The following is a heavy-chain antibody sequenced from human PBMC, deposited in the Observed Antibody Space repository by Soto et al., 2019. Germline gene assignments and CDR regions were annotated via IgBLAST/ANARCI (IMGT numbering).Heavy chain of an antibody. J-gene: IGHJ6*03. CDR3: ARDRPPTYYDFWSGYSDYYYYMDV. V-gene: IGHV1-3*01. CDR1: GYTFTSYA. Sequence: QVPLVQSGAEVKKPGASVKVSCKASGYTFTSYAMHWVRQAPGQRLEWMGWINAGNGNTKYSQKFQGRVTITRDTSASTAYMELSSLRSEDTAVYYCARDRPPTYYDFWSGYSDYYYYMDVWGKGTTVTVSS. D-gene: IGHD3-3*01. CDR2: INAGNGNT.